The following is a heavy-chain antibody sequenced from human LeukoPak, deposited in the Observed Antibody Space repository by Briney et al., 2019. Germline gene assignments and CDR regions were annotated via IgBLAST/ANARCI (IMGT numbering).Heavy chain of an antibody. CDR3: ARDGDDYDDVEYSQH. J-gene: IGHJ1*01. V-gene: IGHV3-48*03. Sequence: PGRSLRLSCAASGFTFSTYEMNWVRQAPGKGLEWVSYISSSGSIIHYAASVKGRFTIYRDNAKITLYLQMNSLRAEDTAVYYCARDGDDYDDVEYSQHWGQGTLVSVPS. D-gene: IGHD5-24*01. CDR2: ISSSGSII. CDR1: GFTFSTYE.